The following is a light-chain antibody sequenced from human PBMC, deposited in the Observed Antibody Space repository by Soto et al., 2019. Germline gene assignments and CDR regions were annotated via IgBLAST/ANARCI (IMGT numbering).Light chain of an antibody. CDR3: MQARQTSFT. Sequence: IVMTQSPLSLPVTPGEPASISCRSSQSLLQRNGYNYVDWYLQKPGQSPQLLIYLGSYRASGVPDRFSGSGSGTEFTLKISRVEADDVGIYYCMQARQTSFTFGPGTKVDIK. V-gene: IGKV2-28*01. J-gene: IGKJ3*01. CDR1: QSLLQRNGYNY. CDR2: LGS.